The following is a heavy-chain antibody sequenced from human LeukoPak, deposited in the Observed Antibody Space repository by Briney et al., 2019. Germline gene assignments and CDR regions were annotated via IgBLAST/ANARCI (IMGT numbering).Heavy chain of an antibody. D-gene: IGHD6-13*01. CDR3: ARGGYSSTQNYMDV. V-gene: IGHV4-59*01. J-gene: IGHJ6*03. CDR2: IYYSGST. CDR1: GGSISSYY. Sequence: PSETLSLTCTVSGGSISSYYWSWIRQPPGKGLEWIGYIYYSGSTNYNPFLKSRVTISVDTSKNQFSLKLSSVTAADTAVYYCARGGYSSTQNYMDVWGKGTTVTISS.